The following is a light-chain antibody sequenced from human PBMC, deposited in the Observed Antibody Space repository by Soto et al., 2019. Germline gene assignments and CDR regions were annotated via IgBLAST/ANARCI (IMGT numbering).Light chain of an antibody. Sequence: EIVLTQSPGTQSLSPGEGATLSCRASQSISNTFLAWYQQRPGQAPRILIYGASRRATGIPDRFSGSGSGTDFTLTISRLEPEDVALYYCQQYYSSWTFGQGTKVEMK. CDR2: GAS. V-gene: IGKV3-20*01. CDR1: QSISNTF. CDR3: QQYYSSWT. J-gene: IGKJ1*01.